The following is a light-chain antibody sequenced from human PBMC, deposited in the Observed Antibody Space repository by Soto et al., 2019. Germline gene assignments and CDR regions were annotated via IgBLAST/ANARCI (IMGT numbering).Light chain of an antibody. CDR2: DVS. V-gene: IGLV2-14*01. J-gene: IGLJ2*01. Sequence: QSVLTQPASVSGSPGQSITISCTGTSSDVGGYNSVSWYQQHPGKAPRLMIYDVSNRPSGVSNRFSGSKSGNTASLTISGLQAEDEADYYCGSHTSSNSLLFGGGTQLTVL. CDR3: GSHTSSNSLL. CDR1: SSDVGGYNS.